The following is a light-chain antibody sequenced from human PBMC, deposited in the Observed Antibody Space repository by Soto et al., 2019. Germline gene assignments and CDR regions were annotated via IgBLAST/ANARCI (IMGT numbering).Light chain of an antibody. J-gene: IGKJ4*02. CDR2: KAS. CDR3: QQYNSYPCT. CDR1: QSISSW. V-gene: IGKV1-5*03. Sequence: DIQMTQSPSTLSASVGDRVTITCRASQSISSWLAWYQQKPGKAPKLLIYKASSLESGVPSRFSGGRSGTEFTLTISSLQPDDFATYYCQQYNSYPCTF.